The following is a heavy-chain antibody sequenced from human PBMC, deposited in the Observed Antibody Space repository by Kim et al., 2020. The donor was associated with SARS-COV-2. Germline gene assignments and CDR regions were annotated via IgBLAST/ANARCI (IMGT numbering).Heavy chain of an antibody. Sequence: NYAQKFQGRVTITADELTNTAYLELSGLRSEDTAVYYCARGSGYYSASFDYWGQGTLVTVSS. J-gene: IGHJ4*02. D-gene: IGHD3-22*01. V-gene: IGHV1-69*01. CDR3: ARGSGYYSASFDY.